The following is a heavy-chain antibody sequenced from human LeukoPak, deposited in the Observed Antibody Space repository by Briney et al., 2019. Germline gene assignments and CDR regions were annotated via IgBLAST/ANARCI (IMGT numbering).Heavy chain of an antibody. CDR1: GFTFGTNA. CDR3: AKDVGKWESLHFFDY. J-gene: IGHJ4*02. CDR2: ISGSGAST. D-gene: IGHD1-26*01. V-gene: IGHV3-23*01. Sequence: GGSLRLSCLTSGFTFGTNAMSWVRQAPGKGLEWISGISGSGASTYYADSVTGRFTISRDNSRNTLYLQMNSLRGDDTAVYYCAKDVGKWESLHFFDYRGQGTLVTVSS.